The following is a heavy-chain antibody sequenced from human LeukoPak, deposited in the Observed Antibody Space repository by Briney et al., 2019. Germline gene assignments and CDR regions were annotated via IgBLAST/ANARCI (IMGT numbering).Heavy chain of an antibody. CDR1: EFTFSHFA. CDR2: VSSHGNDG. CDR3: TRDAYNFNDFDY. Sequence: GGSLRLSCAVSEFTFSHFAMHWVRQAPGKGLEWVAVVSSHGNDGYYADSVKGRFTISRDNSKDTLYLQIDSLRAEDTAIYYCTRDAYNFNDFDYWGQGTLVTVSS. J-gene: IGHJ4*02. V-gene: IGHV3-30*01. D-gene: IGHD5-24*01.